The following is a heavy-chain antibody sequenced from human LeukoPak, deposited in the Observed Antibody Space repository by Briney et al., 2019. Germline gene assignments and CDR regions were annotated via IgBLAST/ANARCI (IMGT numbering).Heavy chain of an antibody. D-gene: IGHD6-13*01. CDR1: GFTFSSYW. J-gene: IGHJ4*02. CDR3: ARVYSSSWSDLDY. CDR2: INQDGSVK. Sequence: GGSLRLSCSASGFTFSSYWMSWVRQAPGKGLEWVANINQDGSVKYHVDSVKGRFTISRDNARNSLYLQMNSLRAEDTAVYYCARVYSSSWSDLDYWGQGTLVTVSS. V-gene: IGHV3-7*01.